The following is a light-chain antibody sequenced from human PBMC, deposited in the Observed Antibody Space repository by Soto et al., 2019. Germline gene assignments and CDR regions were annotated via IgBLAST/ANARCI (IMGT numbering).Light chain of an antibody. CDR2: GAS. Sequence: TLSCRASQIVSTSYLAWYQQKPGQAPRLLIYGASSRATGIPDRFSGSGSGTDFTLTISRLEPEDFAVYYCQHFGSSPWTFGQGTKVDIK. V-gene: IGKV3-20*01. CDR1: QIVSTSY. CDR3: QHFGSSPWT. J-gene: IGKJ1*01.